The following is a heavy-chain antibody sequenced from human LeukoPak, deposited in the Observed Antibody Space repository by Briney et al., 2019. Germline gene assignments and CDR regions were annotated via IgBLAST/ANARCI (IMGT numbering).Heavy chain of an antibody. CDR3: ARHYHDSSGYYSHYFDN. J-gene: IGHJ4*02. D-gene: IGHD3-22*01. CDR1: GGSISSYY. Sequence: PSETLSLTCSVSGGSISSYYWSWIRRPPGKGLEWLGYIYYFGRTYYNPSLKSRVTILVDTCKNQFSLRLSSVTAVDTAVYYCARHYHDSSGYYSHYFDNWGQGTLVSVSS. V-gene: IGHV4-59*01. CDR2: IYYFGRT.